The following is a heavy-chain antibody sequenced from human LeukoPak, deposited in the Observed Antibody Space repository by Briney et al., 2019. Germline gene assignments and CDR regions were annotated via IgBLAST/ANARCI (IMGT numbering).Heavy chain of an antibody. J-gene: IGHJ5*02. Sequence: SETLSLTCTVSGGSISSYYWSWIRQPPGKGLEWIGYMYYSGSPNYNPSLGSRGTISVDTSKNQFSLKLTSVTAADTAVYYCARGTGMIRGAAGSWGQGTLVTVSS. CDR1: GGSISSYY. CDR3: ARGTGMIRGAAGS. D-gene: IGHD3-10*01. CDR2: MYYSGSP. V-gene: IGHV4-59*01.